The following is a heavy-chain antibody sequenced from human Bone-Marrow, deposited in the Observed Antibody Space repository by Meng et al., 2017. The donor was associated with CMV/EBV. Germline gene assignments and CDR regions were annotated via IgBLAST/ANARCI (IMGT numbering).Heavy chain of an antibody. D-gene: IGHD3-3*01. V-gene: IGHV4-59*01. CDR2: IYYSGST. CDR3: ARSGGYDFWSGYPQRWDGMDV. J-gene: IGHJ6*02. Sequence: GSLRRSCTVSGGSISSYYWSWIRQPPGKGLEWIGYIYYSGSTNYNPSLKSRVTISVDTSKNQFSLKLSSVTAADTAVYYCARSGGYDFWSGYPQRWDGMDVWGQGTTVTVSS. CDR1: GGSISSYY.